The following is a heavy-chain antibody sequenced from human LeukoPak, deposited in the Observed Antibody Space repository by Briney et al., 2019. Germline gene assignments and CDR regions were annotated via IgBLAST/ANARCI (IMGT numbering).Heavy chain of an antibody. CDR3: ARVSALRGSYYAY. J-gene: IGHJ4*02. Sequence: SETLSLTCTVSGYSISSGYYWGWIRQPPGKGLEWIGSIYHSGSTYYNPSLKSRVTISVDTSKNQFSLKLSSVTAADTAVYYCARVSALRGSYYAYWGQGTLVTVSS. CDR2: IYHSGST. CDR1: GYSISSGYY. V-gene: IGHV4-38-2*02. D-gene: IGHD1-26*01.